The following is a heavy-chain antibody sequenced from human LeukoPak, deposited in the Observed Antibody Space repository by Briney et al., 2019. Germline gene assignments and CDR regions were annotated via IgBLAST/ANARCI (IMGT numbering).Heavy chain of an antibody. CDR1: GGSFSGYY. D-gene: IGHD2-21*02. J-gene: IGHJ4*02. CDR2: INHSGST. CDR3: ARSYCGGDCYEFDY. V-gene: IGHV4-34*01. Sequence: SETLSLTCAVYGGSFSGYYWSWIRQPPGKGLEWIGEINHSGSTNYNPSLKSRVTISVDTSKNQFSLKLSSVTAADTAVYYCARSYCGGDCYEFDYWGQGTLVTVSS.